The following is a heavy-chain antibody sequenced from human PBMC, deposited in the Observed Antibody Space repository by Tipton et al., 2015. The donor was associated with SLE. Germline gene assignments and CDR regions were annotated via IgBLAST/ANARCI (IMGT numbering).Heavy chain of an antibody. D-gene: IGHD1-26*01. CDR2: ISSSASAA. Sequence: SLRLSCAASGFTFSSYGMHWVRQAPGKGLEWVSYISSSASAAHYADSVTGRFTISRDNANNSLFLQMSSLRAEDTAVYYCARDSAGGDFWGQGTLVTVST. CDR3: ARDSAGGDF. CDR1: GFTFSSYG. J-gene: IGHJ4*02. V-gene: IGHV3-48*03.